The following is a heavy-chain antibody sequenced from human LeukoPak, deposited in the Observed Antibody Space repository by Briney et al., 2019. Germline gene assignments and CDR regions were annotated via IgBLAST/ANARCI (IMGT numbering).Heavy chain of an antibody. D-gene: IGHD3-22*01. V-gene: IGHV1-18*01. CDR2: ISDYNGNT. CDR3: ARWYTGSSGYYCDY. J-gene: IGHJ4*02. Sequence: EASVKVSCKASGYTFTSYGISWVRQAPGQGLEWMGGISDYNGNTKYAQKLQGRVTMTTHTSTSTAYMELRSLRSDDTAVYYCARWYTGSSGYYCDYWGQGTLVTVSS. CDR1: GYTFTSYG.